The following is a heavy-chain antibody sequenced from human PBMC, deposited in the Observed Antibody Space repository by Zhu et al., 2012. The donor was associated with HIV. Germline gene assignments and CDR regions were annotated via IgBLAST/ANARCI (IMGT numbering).Heavy chain of an antibody. CDR3: ARDLTGYYIS. CDR2: IYHSGST. J-gene: IGHJ5*02. D-gene: IGHD3-9*01. CDR1: GYSISSGYY. Sequence: QVQLQESGPGLVKPSETLSLTCAVSGYSISSGYYWGWIRQPPGKGLEWIGSIYHSGSTYYNPSLKSRVTISVDTSKNQFSLKLSSVTAADTAVYYCARDLTGYYISWGQGTLVTVSS. V-gene: IGHV4-38-2*02.